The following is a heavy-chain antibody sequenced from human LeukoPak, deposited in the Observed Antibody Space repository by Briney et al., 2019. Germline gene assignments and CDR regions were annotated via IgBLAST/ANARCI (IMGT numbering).Heavy chain of an antibody. D-gene: IGHD3-22*01. J-gene: IGHJ4*02. Sequence: ASVKVSCKASGYTFTSYYMHWVRQAPGQGLEWMGIINPSGGSTSYAQKFQGRVTMTRDTSTSTVYMELSSLRSEDTAVCYCARGRYRTTDYYDSSPQAYWGQGTLVTVSS. CDR2: INPSGGST. CDR3: ARGRYRTTDYYDSSPQAY. CDR1: GYTFTSYY. V-gene: IGHV1-46*01.